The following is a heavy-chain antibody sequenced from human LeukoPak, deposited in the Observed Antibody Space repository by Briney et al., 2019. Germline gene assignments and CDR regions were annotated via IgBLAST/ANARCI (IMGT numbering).Heavy chain of an antibody. Sequence: PGGSLRLSCAASESTFTSYWMSWVRQAPGKGLEWLANINHDGSEIYYVDSVKGRFTISRDNAKNSLFLQMNSLRVEDTAVYYCARARNFDDWDQGTLVTVSS. J-gene: IGHJ4*02. V-gene: IGHV3-7*05. CDR3: ARARNFDD. CDR2: INHDGSEI. CDR1: ESTFTSYW.